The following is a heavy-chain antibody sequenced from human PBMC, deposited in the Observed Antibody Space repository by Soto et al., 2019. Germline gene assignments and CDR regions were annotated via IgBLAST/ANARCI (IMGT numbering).Heavy chain of an antibody. V-gene: IGHV3-15*01. D-gene: IGHD1-7*01. CDR2: IKSKTDGGTT. CDR1: GFTFSNAW. J-gene: IGHJ6*03. CDR3: TTRTRTLRKDYYYYYYMDV. Sequence: EVQLVESGGGLVKPGGSLRLSCAASGFTFSNAWMSWVRQAPGKGLEWVGRIKSKTDGGTTDYAAPVKGRFTISRDDSKNTLYLQMNSLKTEDTAVYYCTTRTRTLRKDYYYYYYMDVWGKGTTVTVSS.